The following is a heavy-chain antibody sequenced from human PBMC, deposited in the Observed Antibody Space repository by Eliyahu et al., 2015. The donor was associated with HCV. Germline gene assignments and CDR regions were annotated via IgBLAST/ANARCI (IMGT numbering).Heavy chain of an antibody. Sequence: QVQLVQSGAEVKMPGSSXTVSCKASGDTFRTYAISWVRQAPGQGLEWMGGIIPIFATVNYAQKFXGRVSITADESTSTAYMELSSLRSDDTAVYYCARGRYGYSYGYVGMDVWGQGTTVTVSS. V-gene: IGHV1-69*01. CDR1: GDTFRTYA. D-gene: IGHD5-18*01. CDR2: IIPIFATV. CDR3: ARGRYGYSYGYVGMDV. J-gene: IGHJ6*02.